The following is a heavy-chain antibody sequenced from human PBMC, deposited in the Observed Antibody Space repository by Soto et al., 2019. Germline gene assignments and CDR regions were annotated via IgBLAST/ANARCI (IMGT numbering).Heavy chain of an antibody. D-gene: IGHD2-2*01. CDR2: ISSNSGII. J-gene: IGHJ5*02. Sequence: EVQLVESGGGLVQPGRSLRLSCAASGFTFDDYAMHWVRLAPGKGLEWVSSISSNSGIIAYADSVKGRFTMSRDNAKKSLYLQMNSLRVEDTAFYYCVKGRYCSATSCLSAFDPWGQGALVTVSS. CDR3: VKGRYCSATSCLSAFDP. CDR1: GFTFDDYA. V-gene: IGHV3-9*01.